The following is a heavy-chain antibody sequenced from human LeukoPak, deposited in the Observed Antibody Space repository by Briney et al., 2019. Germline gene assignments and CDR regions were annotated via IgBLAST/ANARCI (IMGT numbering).Heavy chain of an antibody. J-gene: IGHJ4*02. V-gene: IGHV3-30*04. CDR3: ARSRSGGSLLGY. Sequence: GGSLRHSCAASGFTFSSYAMHWVRQAPGKGLEWVAVISYDGSNKYYADSVKGRFTISRDNSKNTLYLQMNSLRAEDTAVYYCARSRSGGSLLGYWGQGTLVTVSS. CDR2: ISYDGSNK. D-gene: IGHD2-15*01. CDR1: GFTFSSYA.